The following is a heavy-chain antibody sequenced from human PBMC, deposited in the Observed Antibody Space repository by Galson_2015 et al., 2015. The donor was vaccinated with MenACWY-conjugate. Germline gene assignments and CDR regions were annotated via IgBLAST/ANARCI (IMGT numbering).Heavy chain of an antibody. V-gene: IGHV1-18*01. CDR2: ISAYNGNT. J-gene: IGHJ4*02. CDR1: GYTFTSYG. Sequence: SVKVSCKASGYTFTSYGISWVRQAPGQGLEWMGWISAYNGNTNYAQKLQGRVTMTTDTSTSTAYMELRSLRSDDTAVYYCARDGPITFGGVIAANFDYWGQGTLVTVSS. D-gene: IGHD3-16*02. CDR3: ARDGPITFGGVIAANFDY.